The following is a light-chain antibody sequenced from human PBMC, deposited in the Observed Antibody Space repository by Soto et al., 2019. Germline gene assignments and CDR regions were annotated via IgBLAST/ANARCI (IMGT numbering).Light chain of an antibody. J-gene: IGKJ2*01. Sequence: EMVLTRSPGTLSFSPGERATLSCRASQSVSSSFLAWDQLKPGQYPRLLIYGASSRATGIPDRFSGSGSGTEFTHTVSRLEPEDFAVYYCRKCDSSPYPFGQGTELQL. CDR2: GAS. CDR3: RKCDSSPYP. V-gene: IGKV3-20*01. CDR1: QSVSSSF.